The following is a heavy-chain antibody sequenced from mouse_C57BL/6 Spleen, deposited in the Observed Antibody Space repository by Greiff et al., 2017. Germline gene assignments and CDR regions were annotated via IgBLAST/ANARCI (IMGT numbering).Heavy chain of an antibody. CDR1: GYTFTSYW. CDR2: IDPSDSET. J-gene: IGHJ2*01. CDR3: ARIYYDYDGVFDY. Sequence: QVQLQQPGAELVRPGSSVKLSCKASGYTFTSYWMHWVKQRPIQGLEWIGNIDPSDSETHYNQKFKDKATLTVDKSSSTAYMQLSSLTSEDSAVYYCARIYYDYDGVFDYWGQGTTRTVSS. D-gene: IGHD2-4*01. V-gene: IGHV1-52*01.